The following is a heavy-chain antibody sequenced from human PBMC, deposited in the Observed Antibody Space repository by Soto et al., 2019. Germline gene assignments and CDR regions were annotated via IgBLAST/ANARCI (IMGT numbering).Heavy chain of an antibody. CDR3: ARPYSNFQFDP. CDR1: GGSTSSYY. Sequence: SEALSGTCTVSGGSTSSYYWSWIRQPPGKGLEWIGYIYYSGSTNYNPSLKSRVTISVDTSKNQFSLKLSSVTAADTAVYYCARPYSNFQFDPWGQGTQVTVSS. D-gene: IGHD4-4*01. V-gene: IGHV4-59*01. J-gene: IGHJ5*02. CDR2: IYYSGST.